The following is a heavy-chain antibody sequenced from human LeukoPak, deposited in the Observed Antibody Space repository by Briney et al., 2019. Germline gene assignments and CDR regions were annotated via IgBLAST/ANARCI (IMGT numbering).Heavy chain of an antibody. D-gene: IGHD5-18*01. CDR2: IYYSGST. J-gene: IGHJ4*02. Sequence: SETLSLTCTVSGGTISSSSYYWGWIRQPPGKGLEWIGSIYYSGSTYYNPSLKSRVTISVDTSKNQFSLKLSSVTAADTAVYYCAREGYSYGHFDYWAREPWSPSPQ. CDR3: AREGYSYGHFDY. CDR1: GGTISSSSYY. V-gene: IGHV4-39*07.